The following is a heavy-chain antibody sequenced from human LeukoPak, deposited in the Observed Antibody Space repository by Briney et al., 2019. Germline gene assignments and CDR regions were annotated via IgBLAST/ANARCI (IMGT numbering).Heavy chain of an antibody. Sequence: SETLSLTCTVSGGSISSSSYYWGWIRQPPGEGLEWIGSINYIGDTYYNPSLKSRVTISVDTSKNQFSLNLNSVTAADTAVYYCARDYCSGGNCYKLIDYWGQGTLVTVSS. J-gene: IGHJ4*02. CDR3: ARDYCSGGNCYKLIDY. CDR1: GGSISSSSYY. CDR2: INYIGDT. D-gene: IGHD2-15*01. V-gene: IGHV4-39*01.